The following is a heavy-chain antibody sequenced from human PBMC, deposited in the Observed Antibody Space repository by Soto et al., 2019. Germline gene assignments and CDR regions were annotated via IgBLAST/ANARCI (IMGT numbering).Heavy chain of an antibody. CDR1: GGSFSGYY. D-gene: IGHD5-18*01. CDR2: INHSGST. J-gene: IGHJ6*02. V-gene: IGHV4-34*01. Sequence: SDTLSLTCAVYGGSFSGYYWSWIRQPPGKGLEWIGEINHSGSTNYNPSLKSRVTISVDTSKNQFSLKLSSVTAADTAVYYRARGRGYSSNYGMDVWGQGTTVTVS. CDR3: ARGRGYSSNYGMDV.